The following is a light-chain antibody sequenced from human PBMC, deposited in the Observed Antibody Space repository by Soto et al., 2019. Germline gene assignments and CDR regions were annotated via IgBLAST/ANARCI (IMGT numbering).Light chain of an antibody. CDR2: DAS. CDR3: QEYDGAPPIT. CDR1: QSVRSER. V-gene: IGKV3-20*01. Sequence: EIVLTQSPDTLSLSPGERATLSRGASQSVRSERLAWYQQKRGQAPTLLIFDASSRASGTPERFSGSGSGTDFTLTISRLEPEDFAVYYCQEYDGAPPITFGLGTDWRL. J-gene: IGKJ5*01.